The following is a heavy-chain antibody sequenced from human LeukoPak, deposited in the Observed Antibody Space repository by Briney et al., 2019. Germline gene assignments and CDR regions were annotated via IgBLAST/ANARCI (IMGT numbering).Heavy chain of an antibody. D-gene: IGHD3-10*01. CDR2: INSDGSST. Sequence: PGGSLRLSCAASGFTFSSYWMHWVRQAPGKGLVWVSRINSDGSSTSYADSVKGRFTISRDNAKNTLYLQMNSLRAEDTAVYYCARDDGVRGVVGHFDYWGQGTLVTVSS. J-gene: IGHJ4*02. CDR1: GFTFSSYW. V-gene: IGHV3-74*01. CDR3: ARDDGVRGVVGHFDY.